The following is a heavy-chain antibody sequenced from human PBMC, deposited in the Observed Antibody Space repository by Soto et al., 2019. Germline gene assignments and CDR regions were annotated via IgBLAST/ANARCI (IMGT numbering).Heavy chain of an antibody. J-gene: IGHJ3*02. CDR1: GGTFSSYA. CDR2: IIPIFGTA. CDR3: ARTPEPGPSAAFEI. V-gene: IGHV1-69*13. D-gene: IGHD2-2*01. Sequence: ASVKVSCKASGGTFSSYAISWVRQAPGQGLEWMGGIIPIFGTANYAQKFQGRVTITADESTSTAYMELSSLRSEDTAVYYCARTPEPGPSAAFEIWGRGTMVTVS.